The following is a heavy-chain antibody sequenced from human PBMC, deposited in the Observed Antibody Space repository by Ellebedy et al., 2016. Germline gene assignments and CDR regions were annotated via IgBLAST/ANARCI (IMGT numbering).Heavy chain of an antibody. V-gene: IGHV4-61*08. D-gene: IGHD3-22*01. CDR1: GDSIFNAGAY. J-gene: IGHJ5*02. CDR3: ARGLYFDSSGYHYWFDP. Sequence: SETLSLTXTVSGDSIFNAGAYWSWIRQPPGRALEWIGYVYRTGSTKLNPSLKNRVTMSVDTSKNQFSLKLSSVTAPDTAVYYCARGLYFDSSGYHYWFDPWGQGTLVTVSS. CDR2: VYRTGST.